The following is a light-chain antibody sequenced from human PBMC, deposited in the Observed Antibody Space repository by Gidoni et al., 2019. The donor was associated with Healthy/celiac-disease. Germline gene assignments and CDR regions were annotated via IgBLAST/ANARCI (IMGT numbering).Light chain of an antibody. CDR2: RDS. CDR3: QVWDSSTAV. Sequence: SVLTQPLSGAVALGQTARITCGGNNIGSKNVHWSQQKPGQAPVLVIYRDSNRPSGIPERFSGSNSGNTATLTISRAQAGDEADYYCQVWDSSTAVFGGGTKLTVL. CDR1: NIGSKN. V-gene: IGLV3-9*01. J-gene: IGLJ2*01.